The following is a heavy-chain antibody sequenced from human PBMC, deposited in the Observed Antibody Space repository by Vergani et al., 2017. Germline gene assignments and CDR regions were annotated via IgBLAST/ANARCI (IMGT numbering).Heavy chain of an antibody. Sequence: QLQLQESGSGLVKPSQTLSLTCAVSGGSISSGGYSWSWIRPPPGKGLEWIGYIYHSGSTYYNPSLKSRVTISVDRSKNQFSLKLSSVTAADTAVYYCARGPYNWNDEDDAFDIWGQGTMVTVSS. D-gene: IGHD1-20*01. CDR1: GGSISSGGYS. J-gene: IGHJ3*02. V-gene: IGHV4-30-2*01. CDR2: IYHSGST. CDR3: ARGPYNWNDEDDAFDI.